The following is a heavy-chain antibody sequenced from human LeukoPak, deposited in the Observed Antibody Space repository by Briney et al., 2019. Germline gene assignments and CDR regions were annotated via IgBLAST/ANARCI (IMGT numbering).Heavy chain of an antibody. CDR1: GGSFNGYY. CDR3: ARQEGDYVDY. J-gene: IGHJ4*02. Sequence: SETLSLTCAVHGGSFNGYYWSWIRQTPGKGLEWIGEINHSGTTNYNPSLKSRVAISVDTSKNQFSLRLNSVTAADTAVYHCARQEGDYVDYWGQGTLVSVSS. CDR2: INHSGTT. V-gene: IGHV4-34*01.